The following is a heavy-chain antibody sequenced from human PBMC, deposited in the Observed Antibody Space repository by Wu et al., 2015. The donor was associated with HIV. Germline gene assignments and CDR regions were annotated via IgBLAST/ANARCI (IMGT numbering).Heavy chain of an antibody. CDR1: GYTFTGYY. CDR2: INPNSGGT. CDR3: ARDRDYYDSSNHAFDI. J-gene: IGHJ3*02. Sequence: QVQLVQSGAEVKKPGASVKVSCKASGYTFTGYYMHWVRQAPGQGLEWMGWINPNSGGTNYAQKFQGRVTMTRDTSISTAYMELSRLRSDDTAVYYCARDRDYYDSSNHAFDIWGPRDNGTPVSS. D-gene: IGHD3-22*01. V-gene: IGHV1-2*02.